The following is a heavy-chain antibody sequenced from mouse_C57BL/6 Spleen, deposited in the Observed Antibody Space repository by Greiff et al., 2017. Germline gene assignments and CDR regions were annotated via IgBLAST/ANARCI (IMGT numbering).Heavy chain of an antibody. J-gene: IGHJ1*03. CDR2: IYPGSGNT. CDR3: ARGDYYGSIRPDWYFDV. D-gene: IGHD1-1*01. V-gene: IGHV1-76*01. CDR1: GYTFTDYY. Sequence: VQLQQSGAELVRPGASVKLSCKASGYTFTDYYINWVKQRPGQGLEWIARIYPGSGNTYYNEKFKGKATLTAEKSSSTAYMQLSSLTSEDSAVYFCARGDYYGSIRPDWYFDVWGTGTTVTVSS.